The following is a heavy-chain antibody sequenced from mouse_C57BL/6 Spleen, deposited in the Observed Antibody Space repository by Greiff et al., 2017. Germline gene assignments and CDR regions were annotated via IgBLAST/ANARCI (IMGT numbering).Heavy chain of an antibody. V-gene: IGHV14-4*01. CDR1: GFNIKDDY. J-gene: IGHJ2*01. CDR3: TTRDWDVDD. D-gene: IGHD4-1*01. Sequence: EVQLQQSGAELVRPGASVKLSCTASGFNIKDDYMHWVKQRPEQGLEWIGWIDPENGDTEYASKFQGKATITADTSSNTAYLQLSSLTSEDTAVYYCTTRDWDVDDWGQGTTLTVSS. CDR2: IDPENGDT.